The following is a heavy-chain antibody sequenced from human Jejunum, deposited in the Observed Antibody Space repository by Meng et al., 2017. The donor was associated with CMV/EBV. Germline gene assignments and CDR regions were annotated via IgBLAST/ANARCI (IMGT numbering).Heavy chain of an antibody. V-gene: IGHV4-4*07. CDR2: IFTTGST. CDR3: VRETDMTVGPHFDY. J-gene: IGHJ4*02. CDR1: RGSLSFYY. Sequence: LQESGAGPLKPSYILSLTCTVSRGSLSFYYWSWIRKPAGKGLEWIGRIFTTGSTNYHPSLKSRVTMSVDTSKNQISLRLTSVTAADTAIYYCVRETDMTVGPHFDYWGQGALVTVSS. D-gene: IGHD3-22*01.